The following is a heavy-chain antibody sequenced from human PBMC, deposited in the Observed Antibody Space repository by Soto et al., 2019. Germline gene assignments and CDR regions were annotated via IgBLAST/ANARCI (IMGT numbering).Heavy chain of an antibody. Sequence: SLARSISNASIGSYYWRWTWEPTRKGLEWIGYIYYSGSTNYNPSLKSRVTISVDTSKNPFSLRLTSVTAADTAVYYCARLSWADYGGIFEPWGHGTLVTVPS. CDR1: NASIGSYY. CDR3: ARLSWADYGGIFEP. CDR2: IYYSGST. D-gene: IGHD4-17*01. V-gene: IGHV4-59*01. J-gene: IGHJ5*02.